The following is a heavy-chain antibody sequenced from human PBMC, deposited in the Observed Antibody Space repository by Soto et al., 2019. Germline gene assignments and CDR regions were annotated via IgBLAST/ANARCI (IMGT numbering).Heavy chain of an antibody. D-gene: IGHD2-2*01. CDR2: MNPDSGNT. J-gene: IGHJ4*02. CDR1: GYTFTRYD. CDR3: ARDLGGSSTSIAAAGFFDY. V-gene: IGHV1-8*01. Sequence: GASVKVSCKASGYTFTRYDIDWVRQATGQGPEWMGWMNPDSGNTGYVQKFQGRVTMTRNTAISTAYMELSSLRSEDTAVYYCARDLGGSSTSIAAAGFFDYWGQRTLVPVSS.